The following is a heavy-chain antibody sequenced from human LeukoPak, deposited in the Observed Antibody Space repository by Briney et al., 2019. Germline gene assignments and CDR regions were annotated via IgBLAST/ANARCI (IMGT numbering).Heavy chain of an antibody. CDR2: ISSSSSYI. CDR1: GFTFSSYS. CDR3: ARSGTGTDDAFDI. J-gene: IGHJ3*02. V-gene: IGHV3-21*01. D-gene: IGHD1-7*01. Sequence: KSGGSLSLSCAASGFTFSSYSMNWVRQAPGKGLEWVSSISSSSSYIYYADSVKGRFTISRDNAKNSLYLQMNSLRAEDTAVYYCARSGTGTDDAFDIWGQGTMVTVSS.